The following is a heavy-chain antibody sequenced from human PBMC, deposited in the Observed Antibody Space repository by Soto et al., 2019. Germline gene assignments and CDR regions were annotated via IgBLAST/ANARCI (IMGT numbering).Heavy chain of an antibody. CDR3: ARLTDTTPERRLRFLMVTLLENWFDP. D-gene: IGHD3-3*01. V-gene: IGHV5-51*01. CDR1: GYTFTNYW. CDR2: VYPGDSDT. Sequence: PGESLKISCKGSGYTFTNYWIAWVRQMPGKGLEWMGIVYPGDSDTRYSPSFQGQVSISADKSISTAYLQWSSLKASDTAMYYCARLTDTTPERRLRFLMVTLLENWFDPWGQGTLVTVSS. J-gene: IGHJ5*02.